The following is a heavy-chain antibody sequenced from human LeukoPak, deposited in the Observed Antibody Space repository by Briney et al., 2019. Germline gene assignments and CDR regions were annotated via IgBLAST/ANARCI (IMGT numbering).Heavy chain of an antibody. Sequence: SGTLSLTCGVSGGSITTTNFWSWVRQPPGGGLEWIGSMYYSGGTYYNPSLKSRVTISIETSKNQFSLELNSVTAADTAVYYCARLVRYCSTDTCYPFDYWGQGTLVTVSS. CDR2: MYYSGGT. V-gene: IGHV4-39*01. CDR3: ARLVRYCSTDTCYPFDY. D-gene: IGHD2-2*01. CDR1: GGSITTTNF. J-gene: IGHJ4*02.